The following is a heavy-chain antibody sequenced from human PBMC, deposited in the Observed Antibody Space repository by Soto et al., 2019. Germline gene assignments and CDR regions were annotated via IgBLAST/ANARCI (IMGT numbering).Heavy chain of an antibody. D-gene: IGHD6-19*01. Sequence: KPSETLSLTCTVSGGSISSYYWSWIRQPPGKGLEWIGYIYYSGSTNYNPSLKSRVTISVDTSKNQFSLKLSSVTAADTAVYYCARLAVAGSYWGQGTLVTVSS. V-gene: IGHV4-59*01. CDR1: GGSISSYY. CDR2: IYYSGST. J-gene: IGHJ4*02. CDR3: ARLAVAGSY.